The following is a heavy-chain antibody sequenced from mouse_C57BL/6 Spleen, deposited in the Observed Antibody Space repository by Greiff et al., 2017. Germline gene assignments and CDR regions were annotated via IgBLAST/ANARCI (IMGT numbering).Heavy chain of an antibody. CDR1: GFTFTDYY. CDR3: ARGVYYGSSWSYAMDY. J-gene: IGHJ4*01. D-gene: IGHD1-1*01. V-gene: IGHV7-3*01. CDR2: IRNKANGYTT. Sequence: EVKLVESGGGLVQPGGSLSLSCAASGFTFTDYYMSWVRQPPGKALAWLGFIRNKANGYTTEYSASVKGRFTISRDNSQSFLYLQMNALKVEDSATYYWARGVYYGSSWSYAMDYWGQGTSVTVSS.